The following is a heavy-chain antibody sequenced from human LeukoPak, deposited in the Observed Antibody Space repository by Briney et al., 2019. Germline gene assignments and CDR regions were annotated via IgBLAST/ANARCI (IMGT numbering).Heavy chain of an antibody. CDR1: GGSISSSSYY. D-gene: IGHD3-3*01. V-gene: IGHV4-39*07. Sequence: SETPSLPCTVSGGSISSSSYYLGWVPQPPGEGVGWIGSIYYSGSTYYNPSLKSRVTISVDTSKNQFSLKLSSVTAADTAVYYCARYYDGKWYFDLWGRGTLVTVSS. J-gene: IGHJ2*01. CDR2: IYYSGST. CDR3: ARYYDGKWYFDL.